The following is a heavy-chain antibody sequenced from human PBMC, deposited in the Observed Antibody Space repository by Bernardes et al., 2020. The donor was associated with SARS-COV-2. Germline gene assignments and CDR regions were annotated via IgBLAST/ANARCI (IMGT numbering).Heavy chain of an antibody. CDR3: AKCPAVVWWYFDL. J-gene: IGHJ2*01. V-gene: IGHV3-23*01. CDR2: ISGSGGRT. D-gene: IGHD5-18*01. CDR1: GFTFSSYA. Sequence: GGSLRLSCAASGFTFSSYAMSWVRQAPGKGLEWVSDISGSGGRTYYADSVKGRFTISRDNSKHTLYLQMNSLRAEDTAVYHCAKCPAVVWWYFDLWGRGTLVTVSS.